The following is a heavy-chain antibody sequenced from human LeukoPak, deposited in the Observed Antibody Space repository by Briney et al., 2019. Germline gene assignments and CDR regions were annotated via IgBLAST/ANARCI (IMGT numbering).Heavy chain of an antibody. J-gene: IGHJ6*03. V-gene: IGHV3-23*01. CDR1: GFTLSNYA. Sequence: GGSLRLSCAASGFTLSNYAMTWVRQAPGKGLEWVSSISPSGERTNYADSVKGRFTISRDTSNLYLQMISLRAEDTAVYYCAKEGSGRDFWSDYLGYYYYMDVWGKGTTVTVSS. D-gene: IGHD3-3*01. CDR3: AKEGSGRDFWSDYLGYYYYMDV. CDR2: ISPSGERT.